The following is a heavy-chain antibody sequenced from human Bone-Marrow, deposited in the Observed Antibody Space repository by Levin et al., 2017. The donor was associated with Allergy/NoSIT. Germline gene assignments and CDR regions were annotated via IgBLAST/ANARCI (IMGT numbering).Heavy chain of an antibody. Sequence: SQTLSLTCTVSGGSISNSNSYWGWIRQPPGKGLEWIVTIYYSGRTYHNPSLKSRVTISVDTSKDQFSLKLSSVTAADTAVYYCARSDYTNYFDYWGQGTLVTVSS. J-gene: IGHJ4*02. CDR3: ARSDYTNYFDY. CDR1: GGSISNSNSY. V-gene: IGHV4-39*07. D-gene: IGHD4-11*01. CDR2: IYYSGRT.